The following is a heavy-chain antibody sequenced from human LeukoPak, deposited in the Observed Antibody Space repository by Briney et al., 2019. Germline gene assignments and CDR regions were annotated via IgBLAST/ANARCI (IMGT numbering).Heavy chain of an antibody. CDR3: AKTAPYYLDY. D-gene: IGHD5-18*01. V-gene: IGHV3-23*01. CDR2: IGGAGNS. Sequence: PGGSLRLSCAVSGFSLSSYGLGWVRQAPVKRLEWVSVIGGAGNSYYTDSVKGRFTISRDNSKNTLYLHMSSLGAEDTAIYYCAKTAPYYLDYWGQGALVTVSS. J-gene: IGHJ4*02. CDR1: GFSLSSYG.